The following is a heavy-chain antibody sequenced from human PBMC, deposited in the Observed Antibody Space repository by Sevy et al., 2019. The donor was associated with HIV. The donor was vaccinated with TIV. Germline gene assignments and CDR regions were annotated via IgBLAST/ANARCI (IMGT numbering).Heavy chain of an antibody. CDR3: ARERKQWLIPDY. V-gene: IGHV4-4*07. CDR1: GDSISSYY. J-gene: IGHJ4*02. D-gene: IGHD6-19*01. Sequence: SETLSLTCSVSGDSISSYYWSWIRQSAGKGLEWIGRTYTSGNTNYNPSLKSRVTMSLDTSKNQFSLKLSSVTAADTAVYYCARERKQWLIPDYWGQGTLVTVSS. CDR2: TYTSGNT.